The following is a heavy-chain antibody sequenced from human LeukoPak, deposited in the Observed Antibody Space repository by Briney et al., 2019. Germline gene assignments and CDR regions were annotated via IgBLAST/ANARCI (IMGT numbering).Heavy chain of an antibody. V-gene: IGHV1-46*01. CDR1: GYTFPSYF. Sequence: ASVKVSCKASGYTFPSYFMHWVRQAPGQGLEWMGIINPTGGSTTYAQKFQGRVTMTRDTSTSTVYMELSSLRSDDTAVYYCARGFGWLHIDYWGQGTLVTVSS. CDR3: ARGFGWLHIDY. D-gene: IGHD3-3*01. CDR2: INPTGGST. J-gene: IGHJ4*02.